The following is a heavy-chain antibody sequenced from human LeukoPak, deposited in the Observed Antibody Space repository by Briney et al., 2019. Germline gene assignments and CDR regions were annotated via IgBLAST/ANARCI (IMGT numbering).Heavy chain of an antibody. CDR2: IYSGGST. D-gene: IGHD6-13*01. Sequence: PGGSLRLSCAASRFTVSSNYMSWVRRAPGKGLEWVSVIYSGGSTYYADSVKGRFTISRDNSKNTLYLQMNSLRAEDTAVYYCARDRSSSWYRDYYHGMGVWGQGTTVTVSS. CDR1: RFTVSSNY. J-gene: IGHJ6*02. CDR3: ARDRSSSWYRDYYHGMGV. V-gene: IGHV3-53*01.